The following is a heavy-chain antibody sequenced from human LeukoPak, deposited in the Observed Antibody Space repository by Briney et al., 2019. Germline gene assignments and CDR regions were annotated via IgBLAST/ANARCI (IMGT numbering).Heavy chain of an antibody. CDR1: GYTFTSYD. CDR3: ASSLVVAAEADYYYYYGMDV. J-gene: IGHJ6*02. V-gene: IGHV1-8*01. D-gene: IGHD2-15*01. CDR2: MNPNSGNT. Sequence: GASVKVSCKASGYTFTSYDIDWVRQATGQGLEWMGWMNPNSGNTGYAQKFQGRVTMTRNTSISTAYMELSSLRSEDTAVYYCASSLVVAAEADYYYYYGMDVWGQGTTVTVSS.